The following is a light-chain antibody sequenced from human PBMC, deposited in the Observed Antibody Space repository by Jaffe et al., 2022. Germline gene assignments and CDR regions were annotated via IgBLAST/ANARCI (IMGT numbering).Light chain of an antibody. J-gene: IGKJ2*01. CDR1: QSVSSN. CDR2: GTS. V-gene: IGKV3-15*01. CDR3: HQYSDWPPGVYT. Sequence: EIVMTQSPATLSVSLGERATLSCRASQSVSSNLAWYQQKPGQAPRLLIYGTSTRAIGIPARFSGSGSGTEFTLTISSLQSEDFAVYYCHQYSDWPPGVYTFGQGTKLEIK.